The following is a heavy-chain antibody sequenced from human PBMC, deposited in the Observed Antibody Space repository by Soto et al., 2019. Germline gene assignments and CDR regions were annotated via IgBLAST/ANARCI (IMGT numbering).Heavy chain of an antibody. CDR1: GFTFSSYG. Sequence: QVQLVESGGGVVQPGRSLRLSCAASGFTFSSYGMHWVRQAPGKGLEWVAVISYDGSNKYYADSVKGRFTISRDNSKNTLYLQMNSLRAEDTAVYYCAKDRGSDYAFDIWGYGTMVTVSS. J-gene: IGHJ3*02. CDR2: ISYDGSNK. V-gene: IGHV3-30*18. D-gene: IGHD2-21*02. CDR3: AKDRGSDYAFDI.